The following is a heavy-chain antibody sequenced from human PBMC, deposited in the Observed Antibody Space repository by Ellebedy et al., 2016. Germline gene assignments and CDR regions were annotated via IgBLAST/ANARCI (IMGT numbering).Heavy chain of an antibody. CDR2: ISAYNGNT. Sequence: ASVKVSCXASGYTFTSYGISWVRQAPGQGLEWMGWISAYNGNTNYAQKLQGRVTMTRDTSISTAYMELSRLRSDDTAVYYCTRMGTGRLSPDSEFDYWGQGTLVTVSS. CDR1: GYTFTSYG. D-gene: IGHD1-14*01. J-gene: IGHJ4*02. V-gene: IGHV1-18*01. CDR3: TRMGTGRLSPDSEFDY.